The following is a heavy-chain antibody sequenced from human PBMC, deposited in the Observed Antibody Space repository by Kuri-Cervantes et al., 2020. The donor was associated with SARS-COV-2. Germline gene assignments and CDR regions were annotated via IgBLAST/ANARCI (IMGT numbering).Heavy chain of an antibody. D-gene: IGHD3-3*01. CDR2: IYHSGST. CDR1: GYSISSGYY. CDR3: ASSYYDFWSGYSTAKSAFSY. J-gene: IGHJ4*02. V-gene: IGHV4-38-2*02. Sequence: GSLRLSCTVSGYSISSGYYWGWIRQPPGKGLEWIGSIYHSGSTYYNPSLKSRVTISVDTSKNQFSLKLSSVTAADTAVYYCASSYYDFWSGYSTAKSAFSYWDQGTLVTVSS.